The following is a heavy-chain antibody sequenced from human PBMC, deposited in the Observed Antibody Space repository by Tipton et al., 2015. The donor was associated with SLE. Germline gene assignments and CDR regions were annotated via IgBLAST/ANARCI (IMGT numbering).Heavy chain of an antibody. CDR3: ARHRSSWLDAFDI. CDR1: GDSISSESHY. J-gene: IGHJ3*02. Sequence: TLSLTCTVSGDSISSESHYWGWIRQPPGKGLEWIGSMYYSGSPHYSLSLKSRVTISVDMSKNQFSLKLSSVTAADTAVYYCARHRSSWLDAFDIWGQGTMATVSS. D-gene: IGHD6-13*01. CDR2: MYYSGSP. V-gene: IGHV4-39*01.